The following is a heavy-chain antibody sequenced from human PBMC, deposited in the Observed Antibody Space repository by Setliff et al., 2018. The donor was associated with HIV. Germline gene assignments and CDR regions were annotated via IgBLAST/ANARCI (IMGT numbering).Heavy chain of an antibody. CDR2: INHSGTA. CDR3: AKEGGLYFGMLIHDAIDL. D-gene: IGHD3-3*01. J-gene: IGHJ3*01. V-gene: IGHV4-34*01. CDR1: GESFIDHY. Sequence: LRETLSLTCAVYGESFIDHYWTWIRQPPGKGLEWIGEINHSGTADYNPSLKSRVTISIDTSKNQFSLKLTSVTAADTAVYYCAKEGGLYFGMLIHDAIDLWGQGTMVTVSS.